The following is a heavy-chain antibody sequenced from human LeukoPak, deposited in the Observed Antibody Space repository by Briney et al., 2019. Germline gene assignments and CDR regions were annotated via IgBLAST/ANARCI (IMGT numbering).Heavy chain of an antibody. V-gene: IGHV3-23*01. CDR3: ARSGGYYPAIDY. CDR2: ISGSGGST. Sequence: GGSLRLSCAASGFTFSSYAMSWVRQAPGKGLEWVSAISGSGGSTYYADSVKGRFTISRDNSKNTLYLQMNSLRAEDTAVYYCARSGGYYPAIDYWGQGTLVTVSS. CDR1: GFTFSSYA. D-gene: IGHD3-22*01. J-gene: IGHJ4*02.